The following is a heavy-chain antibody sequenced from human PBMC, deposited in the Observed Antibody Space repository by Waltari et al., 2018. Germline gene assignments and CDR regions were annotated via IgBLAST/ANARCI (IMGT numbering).Heavy chain of an antibody. J-gene: IGHJ6*03. D-gene: IGHD4-17*01. CDR3: AKDTGRYYYYMDV. CDR2: IWFEGSSK. V-gene: IGHV3-30*18. Sequence: QVQLVESGGGVVQPGRSLRLSCAVSGFTFSSYGMHWVRQAPGKGLEWVSAIWFEGSSKYYAASVKCRFTISRDNSKNTLFLQMNSLRAEDTAMYYCAKDTGRYYYYMDVWGKGTTVTVSS. CDR1: GFTFSSYG.